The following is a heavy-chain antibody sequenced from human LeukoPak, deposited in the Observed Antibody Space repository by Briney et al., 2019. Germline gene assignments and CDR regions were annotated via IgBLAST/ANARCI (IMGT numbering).Heavy chain of an antibody. CDR1: GGSFSTYY. V-gene: IGHV4-59*01. D-gene: IGHD3-16*02. J-gene: IGHJ4*02. CDR2: IYYSGST. CDR3: ARAVISFGGVIAKGFDS. Sequence: SETLSLTCTVSGGSFSTYYWTWIRQPPGKGLEWIGYIYYSGSTDYNPSLESRVTISVDTSKNQFSLKLSSVTAADMAVYYCARAVISFGGVIAKGFDSWGQGTLVTISS.